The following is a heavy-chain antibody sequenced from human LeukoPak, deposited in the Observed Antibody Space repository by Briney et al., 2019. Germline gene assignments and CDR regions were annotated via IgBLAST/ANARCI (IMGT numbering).Heavy chain of an antibody. CDR1: GYTFTGYY. V-gene: IGHV1-2*02. CDR2: INPNSGGT. J-gene: IGHJ5*02. D-gene: IGHD1-14*01. CDR3: ARVPPSALSMVTGDWFDP. Sequence: ASVKVSCKASGYTFTGYYMHWVRQAPGQGLEWMGWINPNSGGTNYAQKFQGRATMTRDTSISTAYMELSRLRSDDTAVYYCARVPPSALSMVTGDWFDPWGQGTLVTVSS.